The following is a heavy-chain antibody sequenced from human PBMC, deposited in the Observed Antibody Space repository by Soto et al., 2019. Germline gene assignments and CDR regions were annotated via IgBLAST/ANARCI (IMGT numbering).Heavy chain of an antibody. D-gene: IGHD3-16*01. CDR2: IIPIFGTA. Sequence: ASVKVCCTASGGTFSSYAISWVRQAPGQGLEWMGGIIPIFGTANYAQKFQGRVTITADESTSTAYMELSSLRSEDTAVYYCAREGDRPYYYYGMDVWGQGTTVTVSS. J-gene: IGHJ6*02. V-gene: IGHV1-69*13. CDR3: AREGDRPYYYYGMDV. CDR1: GGTFSSYA.